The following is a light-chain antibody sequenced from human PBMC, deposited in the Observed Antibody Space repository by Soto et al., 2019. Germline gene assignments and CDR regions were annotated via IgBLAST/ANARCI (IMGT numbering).Light chain of an antibody. CDR3: QAWDSSTAI. CDR1: KLGDKD. V-gene: IGLV3-1*01. Sequence: SYELTQSPSVSVSPGQTASITCSGDKLGDKDVCWYQQKPGQSPVLVIYQDRKRPSGIPERFSGSNSGYTATLTISGTQAMDEADYYCQAWDSSTAIFGGGTQLTVL. CDR2: QDR. J-gene: IGLJ2*01.